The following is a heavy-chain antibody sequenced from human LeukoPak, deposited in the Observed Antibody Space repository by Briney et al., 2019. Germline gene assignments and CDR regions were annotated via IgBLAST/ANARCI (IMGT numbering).Heavy chain of an antibody. CDR1: GYSFTSYW. CDR3: ARMTEGPYWYFDL. J-gene: IGHJ2*01. V-gene: IGHV5-10-1*01. Sequence: GESLKISCKGSGYSFTSYWISWVRQMPGKGLEWMGRIDPSDSYTNYSPSFQGHVTISADKSISTAYLQWSSLKASDTAMYYCARMTEGPYWYFDLWGRGTLVTVSS. CDR2: IDPSDSYT.